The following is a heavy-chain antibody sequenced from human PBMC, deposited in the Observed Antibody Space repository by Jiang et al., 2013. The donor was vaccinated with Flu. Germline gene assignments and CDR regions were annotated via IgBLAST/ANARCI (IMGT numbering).Heavy chain of an antibody. J-gene: IGHJ4*02. Sequence: GGLVQPGGSLRLSCAASGFTFSDHYMDWVRQAPGKGLEWVGRTRNKANSYTTEYAASVKGRFTISRDDSKNSLYLQMNSLKTEDTAVYYCARGGMTPFDYWGQGTLVTVSS. CDR1: GFTFSDHY. CDR2: TRNKANSYTT. CDR3: ARGGMTPFDY. D-gene: IGHD1-1*01. V-gene: IGHV3-72*01.